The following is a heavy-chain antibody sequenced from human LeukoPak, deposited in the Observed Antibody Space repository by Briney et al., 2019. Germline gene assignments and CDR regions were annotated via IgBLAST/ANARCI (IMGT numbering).Heavy chain of an antibody. D-gene: IGHD2-8*01. J-gene: IGHJ5*01. V-gene: IGHV4-39*07. CDR1: GGSINSSIYY. CDR3: ARAVLATKSEHWFDS. CDR2: IYYSGST. Sequence: SSETLSLTCTLSGGSINSSIYYWGWIRQPPGKGLEWIGSIYYSGSTYYNPSLKSRVTISVDTSKNQFSLKLSSVTAADTAMYYCARAVLATKSEHWFDSWGQGTLVTVSS.